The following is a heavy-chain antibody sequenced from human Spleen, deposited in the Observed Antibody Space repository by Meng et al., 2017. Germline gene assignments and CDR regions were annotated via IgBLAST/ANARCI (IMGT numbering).Heavy chain of an antibody. D-gene: IGHD3-22*01. CDR1: GYSFTTYF. V-gene: IGHV1-46*01. J-gene: IGHJ4*03. Sequence: QVQLVQSGHEVKQPGASVKVSCKASGYSFTTYFMHWLRQAPGQGLQWMGLFNPNGDVTTYSPRFQGRITLTGDTSTSTLYMELSSLTSDDTAVYYCAREMPMTCYFDQWGQGTLVTVSS. CDR3: AREMPMTCYFDQ. CDR2: FNPNGDVT.